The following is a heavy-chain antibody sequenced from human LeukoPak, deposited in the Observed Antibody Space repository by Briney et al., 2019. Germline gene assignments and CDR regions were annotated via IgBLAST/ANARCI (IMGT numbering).Heavy chain of an antibody. V-gene: IGHV4-39*01. CDR1: GGSISSSSYY. D-gene: IGHD3-16*01. CDR2: IYYSGST. Sequence: SETLSLTCTVSGGSISSSSYYWGWIRQPPGEGLEWIGSIYYSGSTYYNPSLKSRVTISVDTSKNQFSLKLSSVTAADTAVYYCARHFRRPGARLGESDYWGQGTLVTVSS. J-gene: IGHJ4*02. CDR3: ARHFRRPGARLGESDY.